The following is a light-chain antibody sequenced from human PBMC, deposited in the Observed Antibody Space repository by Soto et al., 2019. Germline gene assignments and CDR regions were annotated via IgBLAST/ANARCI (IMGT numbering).Light chain of an antibody. J-gene: IGLJ1*01. Sequence: VLTQPPSASETPGQTVSISCSGSNSNIASNTVNWYQHLPGTAPKLLIYYNNQRPSGVPDRFSGSKSGTSASLAISGLQSEDESDYYRAAWDDTLKRYVFGTGTKVTVL. CDR3: AAWDDTLKRYV. CDR1: NSNIASNT. CDR2: YNN. V-gene: IGLV1-44*01.